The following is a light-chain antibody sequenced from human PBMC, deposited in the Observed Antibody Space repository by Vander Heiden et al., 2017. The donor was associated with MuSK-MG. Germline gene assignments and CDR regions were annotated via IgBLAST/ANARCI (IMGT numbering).Light chain of an antibody. CDR2: QND. CDR3: QAWNSKTVV. CDR1: NLGNKY. V-gene: IGLV3-1*01. Sequence: SSDLPQTPSVSVSPGQTASITCSGHNLGNKYVCWYQQRPGQSPVLVIYQNDKRPSGIPERFSGSNSEDTATLTISGTQALDEADYYCQAWNSKTVVFGGGTKLTVL. J-gene: IGLJ2*01.